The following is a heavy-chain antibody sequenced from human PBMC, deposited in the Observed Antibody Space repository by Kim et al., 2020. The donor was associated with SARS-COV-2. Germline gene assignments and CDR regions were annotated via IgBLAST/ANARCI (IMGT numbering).Heavy chain of an antibody. V-gene: IGHV4-4*07. D-gene: IGHD3-9*01. Sequence: SETLSLTCTVSGGSISSYYWSWIRQPAGKGLEWIGRIYTSGSTNYNPSLKSRVTMSVDTSKNQFSLKLSSVTAADTAVYYCAREGGLRYFDWLPTLEDGDNWFDPWGQGTLVTVSS. J-gene: IGHJ5*02. CDR2: IYTSGST. CDR3: AREGGLRYFDWLPTLEDGDNWFDP. CDR1: GGSISSYY.